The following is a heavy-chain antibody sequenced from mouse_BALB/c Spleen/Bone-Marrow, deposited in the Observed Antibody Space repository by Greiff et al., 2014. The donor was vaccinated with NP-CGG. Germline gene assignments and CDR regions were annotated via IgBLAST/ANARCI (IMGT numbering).Heavy chain of an antibody. D-gene: IGHD4-1*01. CDR3: ARELGHYAMDY. V-gene: IGHV2-6-7*01. CDR1: GFSLTGYG. Sequence: QVQLQQSGPGLVAPSQSLSITCTVSGFSLTGYGVNWVRQPPGKGLEWLGMIWGDGSTDYNSALKSRLSFSKDNSKSQVFLKMNSLQTDDTARYYCARELGHYAMDYWGQGTSVTVSS. CDR2: IWGDGST. J-gene: IGHJ4*01.